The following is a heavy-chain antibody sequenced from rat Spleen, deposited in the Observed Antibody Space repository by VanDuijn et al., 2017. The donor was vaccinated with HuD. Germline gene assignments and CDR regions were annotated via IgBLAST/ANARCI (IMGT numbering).Heavy chain of an antibody. V-gene: IGHV5-29*01. CDR2: ISSDDSGP. CDR3: TRAGYLRDWYFDF. J-gene: IGHJ1*01. Sequence: EVQLVESDGGLVQPGRSLKLSCAASGFTFSDYYMAWVRQAPTKGLEWVATISSDDSGPYYRDSVKGRFTISRDNAKSTLYLQMDSLRSEDTATYYCTRAGYLRDWYFDFWGPGTMVTVSS. CDR1: GFTFSDYY. D-gene: IGHD2-2*01.